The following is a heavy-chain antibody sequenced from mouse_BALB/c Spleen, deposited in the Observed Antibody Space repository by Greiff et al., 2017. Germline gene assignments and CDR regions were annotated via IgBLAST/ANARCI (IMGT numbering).Heavy chain of an antibody. V-gene: IGHV1-7*01. CDR1: GYTFTSYW. CDR2: INPSTGYT. CDR3: ARNRYDEYFDV. Sequence: QVQLKQSGAELAKPGASVKMSCKASGYTFTSYWMHWVKQRPGQGLEWIGYINPSTGYTEYNQKFKDKATLTADKSSSTAYMQLSSLTSEDSAVYYCARNRYDEYFDVWGAGTTVTVSS. J-gene: IGHJ1*01. D-gene: IGHD2-14*01.